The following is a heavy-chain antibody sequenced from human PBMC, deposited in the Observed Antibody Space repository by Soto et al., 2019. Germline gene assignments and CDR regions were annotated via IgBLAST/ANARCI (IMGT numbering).Heavy chain of an antibody. V-gene: IGHV1-8*01. CDR2: MNPNSGET. CDR1: GYTFTDYD. Sequence: QEQLVQSGAEVKKPGASVKVSCMTSGYTFTDYDINWVRQATGQGLEWIGWMNPNSGETGYAQKFQGRVTMPRSLSLSTAYLELSSLTSDDTAIYFCARVAVAARPRWYNWFDPWGQGTLVTVSS. D-gene: IGHD2-15*01. J-gene: IGHJ5*02. CDR3: ARVAVAARPRWYNWFDP.